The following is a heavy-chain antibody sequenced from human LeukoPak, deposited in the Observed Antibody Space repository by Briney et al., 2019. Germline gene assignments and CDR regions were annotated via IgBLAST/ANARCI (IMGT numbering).Heavy chain of an antibody. CDR2: ISGSGGST. J-gene: IGHJ5*02. CDR3: ARSRDVWFGELAS. CDR1: GFTFSSYG. D-gene: IGHD3-10*01. V-gene: IGHV3-23*01. Sequence: GGSLRLSCAASGFTFSSYGMSWVRQAPGKGLEWVSAISGSGGSTYYADSVKGRFTISRDDSSNTVHLQMKSLRVEDTAVYYCARSRDVWFGELASWGQGTLVTVSS.